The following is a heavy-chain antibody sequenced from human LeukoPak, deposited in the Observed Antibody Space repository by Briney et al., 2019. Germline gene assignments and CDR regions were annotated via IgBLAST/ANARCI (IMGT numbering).Heavy chain of an antibody. V-gene: IGHV1-46*01. J-gene: IGHJ1*01. CDR3: ARDQSVAPGLEYFQH. CDR2: INPSGGST. Sequence: RASVKVSCKASGYTFTSYGISWVRQAPGQGLEWMGIINPSGGSTNYAQKFQGRVTVTRDTSTSTVYMELSSLRSEDTAVYYCARDQSVAPGLEYFQHWGQGTLVTVSS. CDR1: GYTFTSYG.